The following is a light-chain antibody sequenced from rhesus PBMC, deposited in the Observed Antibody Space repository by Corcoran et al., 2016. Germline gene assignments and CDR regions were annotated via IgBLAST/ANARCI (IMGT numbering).Light chain of an antibody. CDR1: QSVNYN. Sequence: DIVMTQSPATLSLSPGERATLSCRASQSVNYNLAWYQQKPGQATRLLIYDASNRATGVPDRFSASGSGTDFTLTISSLDPEDVGVDYCQQESNWPVTFGGGTKVDI. CDR3: QQESNWPVT. CDR2: DAS. J-gene: IGKJ4*01. V-gene: IGKV3-35*01.